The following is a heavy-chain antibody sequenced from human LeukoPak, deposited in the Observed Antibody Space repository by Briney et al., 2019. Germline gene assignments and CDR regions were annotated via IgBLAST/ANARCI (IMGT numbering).Heavy chain of an antibody. D-gene: IGHD3-10*01. CDR2: IHPTDGST. CDR3: ARANGGGLDY. V-gene: IGHV1-46*01. Sequence: VSVKVSCKTSGYTFSTYYMHWVRQAPGQGLEWLRIIHPTDGSTSYTQKTQGRVTMTRDTATGTVYLELSSLRSEDTAVYWCARANGGGLDYWGQGTLITVSS. CDR1: GYTFSTYY. J-gene: IGHJ4*02.